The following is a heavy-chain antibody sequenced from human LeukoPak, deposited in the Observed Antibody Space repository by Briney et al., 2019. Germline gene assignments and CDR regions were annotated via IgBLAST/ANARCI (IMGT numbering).Heavy chain of an antibody. V-gene: IGHV4-4*07. J-gene: IGHJ4*02. CDR1: GGSISSYY. D-gene: IGHD3-3*01. CDR2: IYTGGNT. Sequence: MSSETLSLTCTVSGGSISSYYWTWIRQPAGKGLEWIGRIYTGGNTNYNPSFKSRVTMSVDTSKNQLSLRLSSVTAADTAVYYCARDRVTIFGVVTIGSFDYWGQGTLVTVSS. CDR3: ARDRVTIFGVVTIGSFDY.